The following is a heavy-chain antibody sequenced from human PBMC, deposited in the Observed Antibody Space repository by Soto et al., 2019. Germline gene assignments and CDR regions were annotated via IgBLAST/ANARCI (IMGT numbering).Heavy chain of an antibody. J-gene: IGHJ6*02. V-gene: IGHV3-48*02. D-gene: IGHD1-26*01. CDR1: GFTFSSYS. Sequence: EVQLVESGGGLVQPGGSLRLSCAASGFTFSSYSMNWVRQAPGKGLEWVSYISSSSSTIYYADSVKGRFTISRDNAKNSLYLQMNSLRDEDTAVYYCARDGGVEWELPKPLYYYGMDVWGQGTTVTVSS. CDR2: ISSSSSTI. CDR3: ARDGGVEWELPKPLYYYGMDV.